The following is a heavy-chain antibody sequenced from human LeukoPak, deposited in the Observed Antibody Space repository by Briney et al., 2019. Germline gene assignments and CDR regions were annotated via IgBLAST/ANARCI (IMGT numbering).Heavy chain of an antibody. CDR2: INPTGGST. D-gene: IGHD1-26*01. CDR1: GCTFTSYY. V-gene: IGHV1-46*01. CDR3: ARVVGADLLPDY. J-gene: IGHJ4*02. Sequence: ASVKVSCKASGCTFTSYYMHWVRQAPGQGLEWMGLINPTGGSTGYAQKFQGRVTMTRDMSTSTDYMELSSLRSEDTAIYYCARVVGADLLPDYWGQGTLVTVSS.